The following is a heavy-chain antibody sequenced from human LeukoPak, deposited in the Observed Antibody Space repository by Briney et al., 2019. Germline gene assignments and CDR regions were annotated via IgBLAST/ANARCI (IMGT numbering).Heavy chain of an antibody. CDR3: ARNAMARGNHFDY. V-gene: IGHV3-64*01. J-gene: IGHJ4*02. Sequence: PGGSLRLSCAASGFTFSSYAMHWVRQAPGKELEYVSAISSNGGNTYYANSVKGRFTISRDNSKDTLYLQMGSLRAEDMAVYYCARNAMARGNHFDYWGQGTLVAVSS. D-gene: IGHD3-10*01. CDR1: GFTFSSYA. CDR2: ISSNGGNT.